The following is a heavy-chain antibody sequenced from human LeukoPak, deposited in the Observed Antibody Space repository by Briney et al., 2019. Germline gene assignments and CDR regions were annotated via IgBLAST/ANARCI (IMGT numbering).Heavy chain of an antibody. Sequence: ASVTVSCKASGYTFTSYDINWVRQATGQGLEWMGWMNPNSGNTGYAQKFQGRVTMTRNTSISTAYMELSSLRSEDTAVYYCARGHPYCSGGSCYSSYYYGMDVWGQGTTVTVSS. V-gene: IGHV1-8*01. CDR3: ARGHPYCSGGSCYSSYYYGMDV. CDR2: MNPNSGNT. D-gene: IGHD2-15*01. CDR1: GYTFTSYD. J-gene: IGHJ6*02.